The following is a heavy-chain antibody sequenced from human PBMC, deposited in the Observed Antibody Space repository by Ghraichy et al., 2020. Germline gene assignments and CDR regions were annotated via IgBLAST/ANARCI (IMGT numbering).Heavy chain of an antibody. D-gene: IGHD4-11*01. J-gene: IGHJ4*02. CDR2: ISSSSSYI. V-gene: IGHV3-21*01. CDR1: GFTFSSYS. CDR3: AMSGYSNPPLGY. Sequence: GGSLRLSCAASGFTFSSYSMNWVRQVPGKGLEWVSSISSSSSYIYYADSVKGRFTISRDNAKNSLYLQMNSLRAEDTAVYYCAMSGYSNPPLGYWGQGTLVTVSS.